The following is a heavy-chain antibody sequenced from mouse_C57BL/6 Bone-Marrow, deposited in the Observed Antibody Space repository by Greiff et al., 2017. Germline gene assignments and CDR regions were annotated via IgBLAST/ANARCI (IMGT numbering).Heavy chain of an antibody. CDR2: INPSNGGT. D-gene: IGHD2-1*01. J-gene: IGHJ3*01. CDR3: ARPKSVLYYGNPAWFAY. CDR1: GYTFTSYW. V-gene: IGHV1-53*01. Sequence: QVQLQQPGTELVKPGASVKLSCKASGYTFTSYWMHWVKQRPGQGLEWIGNINPSNGGTNYNEKFKSKATLTVDKSSSTAYMQLSSLTSEDSAVYYCARPKSVLYYGNPAWFAYWGQGTLVTVSA.